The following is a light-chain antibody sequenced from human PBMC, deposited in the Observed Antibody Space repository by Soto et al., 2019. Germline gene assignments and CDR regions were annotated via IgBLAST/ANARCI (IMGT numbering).Light chain of an antibody. CDR1: QSVSSN. CDR2: GAS. J-gene: IGKJ1*01. Sequence: EIVMTQSPATLSVSPGERATLSCRASQSVSSNLAWYQQKPGQATRLLMYGASTRATGIPVRFSVSGSGTEFTLIISSLQSEDFAVYYCQQYNNWPRTFGRGTKVEIK. CDR3: QQYNNWPRT. V-gene: IGKV3-15*01.